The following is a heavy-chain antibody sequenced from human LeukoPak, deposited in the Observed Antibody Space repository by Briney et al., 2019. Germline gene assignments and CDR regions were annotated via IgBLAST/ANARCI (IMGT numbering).Heavy chain of an antibody. V-gene: IGHV3-33*01. Sequence: PGGSLRLSCAASGFTFSNYGMHWVRQAPGKGLEWVAVIWYDASRIYYADSVRGRVTISRDNSKNTLYLQMDSLRAEDTAVYYCARDDYGGNSALDYWGQGTLVTVSS. CDR1: GFTFSNYG. CDR3: ARDDYGGNSALDY. D-gene: IGHD4-23*01. J-gene: IGHJ4*02. CDR2: IWYDASRI.